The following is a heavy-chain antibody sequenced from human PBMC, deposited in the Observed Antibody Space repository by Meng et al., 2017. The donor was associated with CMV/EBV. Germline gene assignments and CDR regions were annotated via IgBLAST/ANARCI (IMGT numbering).Heavy chain of an antibody. J-gene: IGHJ4*02. D-gene: IGHD2-8*01. V-gene: IGHV3-30*04. CDR3: ARGRYCTNGVCYTPTDY. CDR2: ISYDGSNK. CDR1: FSSDA. Sequence: FSSDAMHWVRQAAGKGLEWVAVISYDGSNKYYADSVKGRFTISRDNSKNTLYLQMNSLRAEDTAVYYCARGRYCTNGVCYTPTDYWGQGTLVTVSS.